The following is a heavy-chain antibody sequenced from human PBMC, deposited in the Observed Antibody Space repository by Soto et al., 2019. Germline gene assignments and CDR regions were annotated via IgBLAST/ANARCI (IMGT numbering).Heavy chain of an antibody. CDR3: RGGHYSGR. CDR1: ASTFSNYW. CDR2: INEDGSDK. D-gene: IGHD3-10*01. V-gene: IGHV3-7*01. J-gene: IGHJ4*02. Sequence: EVHLVESGGGLVQPGRSLRLSCATSASTFSNYWMTWVRQAPGKGLEWVANINEDGSDKCYADPVKGRFIISRDNAKNLLYLQINSLRVEDTAVYYCRGGHYSGRWGEGTLVTVSS.